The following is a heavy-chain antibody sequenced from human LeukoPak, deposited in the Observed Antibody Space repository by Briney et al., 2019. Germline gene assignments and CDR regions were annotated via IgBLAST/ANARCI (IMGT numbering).Heavy chain of an antibody. D-gene: IGHD2-15*01. CDR3: PRLLDVVGFDY. J-gene: IGHJ4*02. CDR1: GSTFTAYD. V-gene: IGHV1-2*02. CDR2: INPNSGGI. Sequence: ASVKLSCKAAGSTFTAYDMHCVRQAPGPRLEWMGWINPNSGGINHAQKFQGRVTMTRDTSISTAYMELSRLRSHDTAVYYCPRLLDVVGFDYWGQGTLVTVSS.